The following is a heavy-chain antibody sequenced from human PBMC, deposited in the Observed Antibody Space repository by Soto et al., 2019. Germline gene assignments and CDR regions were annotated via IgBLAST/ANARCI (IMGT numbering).Heavy chain of an antibody. CDR1: GGSISSSSYY. J-gene: IGHJ5*02. V-gene: IGHV4-39*01. D-gene: IGHD3-10*01. CDR2: IYYSGST. Sequence: SETLSLTCTVSGGSISSSSYYWGWIRQPPGKGLEWIGSIYYSGSTYYNPSLKSRVTISVDTSKNQFSLKLSSVTAADTAVYYCAPLHVWFGELEGWFDPWGQGTLVTVSS. CDR3: APLHVWFGELEGWFDP.